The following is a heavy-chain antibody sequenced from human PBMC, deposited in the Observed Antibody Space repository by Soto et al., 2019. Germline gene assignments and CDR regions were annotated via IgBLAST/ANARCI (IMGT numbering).Heavy chain of an antibody. J-gene: IGHJ4*02. V-gene: IGHV1-3*01. CDR3: ARGTCSGGSCYSFHFDY. D-gene: IGHD2-15*01. CDR1: GYTFTSYA. Sequence: QVQLVQSGAEVKKPGASVKVSCEASGYTFTSYAMHWVRQAPGQRLEWMGWINAGNGNTIYSQKFQGRVTITRDTPASTAYMELSSLRSEDTAVYYCARGTCSGGSCYSFHFDYWGQGTLVTVSS. CDR2: INAGNGNT.